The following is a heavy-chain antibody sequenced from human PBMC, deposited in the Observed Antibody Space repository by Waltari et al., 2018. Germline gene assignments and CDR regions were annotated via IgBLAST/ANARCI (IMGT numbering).Heavy chain of an antibody. Sequence: VQLVETGGGLIQPGESLRLSCAASGFTVSGNYMSWVRQAPGKGLEGVSVIYSGGNTYYADSVKGRFTISRDNSKNTVYLQMISLRVEDTAVYYCARESGGSGYFDYWGQGTLVTVSS. D-gene: IGHD2-15*01. V-gene: IGHV3-53*02. CDR2: IYSGGNT. CDR3: ARESGGSGYFDY. CDR1: GFTVSGNY. J-gene: IGHJ4*02.